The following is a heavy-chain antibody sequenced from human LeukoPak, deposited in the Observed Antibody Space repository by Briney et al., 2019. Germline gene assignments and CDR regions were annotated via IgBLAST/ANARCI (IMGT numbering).Heavy chain of an antibody. J-gene: IGHJ4*02. V-gene: IGHV1-18*01. CDR3: AREGLGELTLDY. CDR2: ISTYNGDT. D-gene: IGHD3-16*01. CDR1: GYSFVGYG. Sequence: GGPVKVSCKASGYSFVGYGISWVRQAPGQGLEWMGWISTYNGDTNYAQKLQGRVTMTTDTSTSTAYMELRSLRSDDTAVYYCAREGLGELTLDYWGQGTLVTVSS.